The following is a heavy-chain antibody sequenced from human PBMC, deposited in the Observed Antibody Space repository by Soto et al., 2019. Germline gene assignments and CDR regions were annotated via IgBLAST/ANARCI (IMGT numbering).Heavy chain of an antibody. D-gene: IGHD6-19*01. V-gene: IGHV3-23*01. J-gene: IGHJ4*02. CDR1: GFTFGDYA. CDR3: AKAPVAGTPYYFDY. CDR2: ISSSASST. Sequence: GSLRLSCAASGFTFGDYAMGWVRQAPGKGLEWVSAISSSASSTYYADSVKGRFTISRDNSKNTLYLQMNSLRAEDTAIFYCAKAPVAGTPYYFDYWGQGTLVTVSS.